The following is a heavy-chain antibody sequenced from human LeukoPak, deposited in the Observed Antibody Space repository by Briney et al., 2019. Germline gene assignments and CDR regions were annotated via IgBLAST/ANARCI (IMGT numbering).Heavy chain of an antibody. V-gene: IGHV1-8*01. CDR3: ARGGYSSGWYPYYYYYFMDV. D-gene: IGHD6-19*01. CDR2: MNPNRGNT. Sequence: ASVKVSCKASGYTLTSYDINWVRQATGQGRECMGYMNPNRGNTGYAQKFQGRVTMTRNTSIITAYMEMSSLRSEDTAVYYSARGGYSSGWYPYYYYYFMDVWGKGTTVTISS. J-gene: IGHJ6*03. CDR1: GYTLTSYD.